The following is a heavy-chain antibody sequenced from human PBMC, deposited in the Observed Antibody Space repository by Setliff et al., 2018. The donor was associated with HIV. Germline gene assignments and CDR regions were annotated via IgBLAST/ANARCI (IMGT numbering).Heavy chain of an antibody. J-gene: IGHJ4*02. V-gene: IGHV3-11*01. CDR2: ISRSSTTM. Sequence: LSLTCTVSGGSMSTYYWSWIRQPPGKGLEWVSYISRSSTTMYYADSVKGRFTISRDNSKNTLYLQMNSLRAEDTAVYYCAKPPRPSSWPQYYFDYWGQGTLVTVSS. CDR3: AKPPRPSSWPQYYFDY. CDR1: GGSMSTYY. D-gene: IGHD6-13*01.